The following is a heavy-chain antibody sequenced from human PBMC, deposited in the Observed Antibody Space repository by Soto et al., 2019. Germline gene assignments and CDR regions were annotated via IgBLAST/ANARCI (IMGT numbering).Heavy chain of an antibody. CDR1: GGTFSSYA. CDR3: ARDRVAMATYWQFYS. Sequence: QVQLVQSGAEVKKPGSSVKVSCKASGGTFSSYAISWVRQAPGQGLEWMGGIIPIFGTANYAQKFQGRVTITADKSTSTASMEQSSLRSEDTAVYYCARDRVAMATYWQFYSLGQRTLVTVSS. CDR2: IIPIFGTA. D-gene: IGHD2-21*01. V-gene: IGHV1-69*06. J-gene: IGHJ4*02.